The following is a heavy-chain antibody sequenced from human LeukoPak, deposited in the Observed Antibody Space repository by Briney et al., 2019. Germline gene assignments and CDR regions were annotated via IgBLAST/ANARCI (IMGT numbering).Heavy chain of an antibody. V-gene: IGHV3-66*02. CDR3: ARAPAYYDFWSGYSRDYYGMDV. D-gene: IGHD3-3*01. CDR1: GFTVSSNY. CDR2: IYSGGST. J-gene: IGHJ6*02. Sequence: PGGSLRLSCAASGFTVSSNYMNWVRQAPGKGLEWVSVIYSGGSTYYADSVKGRFTISRDNSKNTLYLQMNSLRAEDTAVYYCARAPAYYDFWSGYSRDYYGMDVWGQGTTVTVSS.